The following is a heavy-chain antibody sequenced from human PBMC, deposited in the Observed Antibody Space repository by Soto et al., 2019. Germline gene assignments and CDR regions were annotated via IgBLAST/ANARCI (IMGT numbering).Heavy chain of an antibody. CDR1: GGSISSGGYY. D-gene: IGHD5-18*01. V-gene: IGHV4-31*03. CDR3: ASEIADSYGLLNYFDY. Sequence: PSETLSLTCTVSGGSISSGGYYWSWIRQHPGKGLEWIGYIYYSGSTYYNPSLKSRVTISVDTSKNQFSLKLSSVTAADTAVYYCASEIADSYGLLNYFDYWGQGTLVTVSS. J-gene: IGHJ4*02. CDR2: IYYSGST.